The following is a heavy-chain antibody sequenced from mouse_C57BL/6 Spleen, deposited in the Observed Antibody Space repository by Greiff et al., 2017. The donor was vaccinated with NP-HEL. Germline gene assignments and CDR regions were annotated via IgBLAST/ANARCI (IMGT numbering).Heavy chain of an antibody. J-gene: IGHJ4*01. Sequence: VQLQQSGAELVKPGASVKISCKASGYAFSSYWMNWVKQRPGKGLEWIGQIYPGDGATNYNGKFKGKATLTADKSSSTAYMQLSSLTSEDSAVYFCARNYYYYGSSYPYAMDYWGQGTSVTVSS. CDR1: GYAFSSYW. CDR2: IYPGDGAT. V-gene: IGHV1-80*01. D-gene: IGHD1-1*01. CDR3: ARNYYYYGSSYPYAMDY.